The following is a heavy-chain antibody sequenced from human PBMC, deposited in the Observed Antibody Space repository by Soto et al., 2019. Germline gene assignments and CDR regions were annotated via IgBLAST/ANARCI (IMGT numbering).Heavy chain of an antibody. CDR2: IWYDGSNK. J-gene: IGHJ4*02. CDR3: ARDFTTGGSCPNY. V-gene: IGHV3-33*08. D-gene: IGHD2-15*01. CDR1: GFTFSSYS. Sequence: GGSLRLSCAASGFTFSSYSMSWVRQAPGKGLEWVAVIWYDGSNKYYADSVKGRFTISRDNSKNTLYLQMNSLRAEDTAVYYCARDFTTGGSCPNYWGQGTLVTVSS.